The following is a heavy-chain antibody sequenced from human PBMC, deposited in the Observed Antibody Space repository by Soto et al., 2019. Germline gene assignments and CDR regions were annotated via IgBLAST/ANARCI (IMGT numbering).Heavy chain of an antibody. V-gene: IGHV4-34*01. CDR3: ARGLRNWNYEGGLHY. CDR2: INHSGST. J-gene: IGHJ4*02. D-gene: IGHD1-7*01. Sequence: QVQLQQWGAGLLKPSETLSLTCAVYGESFSGYYWTWIRQPPGKGLEWIGEINHSGSTNYNSSLKSRVTISVDTSKNQFSLKLSSVTAADAAIYYCARGLRNWNYEGGLHYWGQGTLVTVSS. CDR1: GESFSGYY.